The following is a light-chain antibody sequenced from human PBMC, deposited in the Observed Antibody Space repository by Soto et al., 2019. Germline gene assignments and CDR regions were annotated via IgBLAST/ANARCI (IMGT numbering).Light chain of an antibody. CDR3: SSYTSSSIVV. Sequence: QSVLTQPASVSGSPGQSITISCTGTSSDVGAYNYVSWYQQHPGKAPKLMIFDVSNRPSGVSNRFSGSKSGNTASLTISGLQAVDEADYYCSSYTSSSIVVFGGGTKVTV. V-gene: IGLV2-14*03. CDR2: DVS. CDR1: SSDVGAYNY. J-gene: IGLJ2*01.